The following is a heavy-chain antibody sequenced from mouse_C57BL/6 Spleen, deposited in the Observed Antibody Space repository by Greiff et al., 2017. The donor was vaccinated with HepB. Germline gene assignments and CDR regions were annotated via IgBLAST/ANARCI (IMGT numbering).Heavy chain of an antibody. CDR1: GYSITSDY. D-gene: IGHD1-1*01. Sequence: VQLQQSGPGLAKPSQTLSLTCSVTGYSITSDYWNWIRKFPGNKLEYMGYISYSGSTYYNPSLKSRISITRDTSKNQYYLQLNSVTTEDTATYYCARKGVYYGSSYEGDWYFDVWGTGTTVTVSS. CDR2: ISYSGST. V-gene: IGHV3-8*01. J-gene: IGHJ1*03. CDR3: ARKGVYYGSSYEGDWYFDV.